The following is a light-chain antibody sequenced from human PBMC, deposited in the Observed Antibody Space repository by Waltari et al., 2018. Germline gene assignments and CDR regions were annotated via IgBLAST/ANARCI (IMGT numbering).Light chain of an antibody. J-gene: IGKJ1*01. V-gene: IGKV3-20*01. CDR1: QSVSRSY. CDR2: GAY. CDR3: QQYGSSPWM. Sequence: EIVLTQSQGTLSLSPGERATLSYRARQSVSRSYLAWYQQKPGQAPRLLSYGAYSRATGIPYRCSGSWSVTDCTFTISRLEPEDFAVYYCQQYGSSPWMFGQGTKVEIK.